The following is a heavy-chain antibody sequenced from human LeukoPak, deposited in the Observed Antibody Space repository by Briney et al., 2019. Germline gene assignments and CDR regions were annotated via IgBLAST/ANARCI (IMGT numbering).Heavy chain of an antibody. J-gene: IGHJ4*02. D-gene: IGHD5-24*01. CDR2: IKQDGSEK. V-gene: IGHV3-7*01. CDR1: GFTFSSYW. Sequence: GGSLRLSCAASGFTFSSYWMSWVRQAPGKGLEWVANIKQDGSEKYYVDSVKGRFTISRDNAKNSLYLQMNSLRAEDTAVYYCAVNFRDGYNWKPYYFDYWGQGTLVTVSS. CDR3: AVNFRDGYNWKPYYFDY.